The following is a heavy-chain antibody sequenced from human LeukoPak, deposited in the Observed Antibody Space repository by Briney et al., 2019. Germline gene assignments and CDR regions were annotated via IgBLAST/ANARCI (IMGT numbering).Heavy chain of an antibody. D-gene: IGHD3-10*01. Sequence: SETLSLTCTVSGGSISSSSYYWGWIRQPPAKGLEWIGSIYYTGSTYYNPSLKSRGTISVHTSKNQFSLKLSSVTAADTAVYYCARITMVRGILFYYWGHGTLVTVSS. CDR3: ARITMVRGILFYY. CDR1: GGSISSSSYY. J-gene: IGHJ4*01. V-gene: IGHV4-39*01. CDR2: IYYTGST.